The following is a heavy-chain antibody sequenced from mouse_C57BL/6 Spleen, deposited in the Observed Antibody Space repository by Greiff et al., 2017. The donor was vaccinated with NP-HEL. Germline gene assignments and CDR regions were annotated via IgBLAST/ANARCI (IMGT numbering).Heavy chain of an antibody. Sequence: VQLQQSDAELVKPGASVKISCKVSGYTFTDYTIHWLKQRPEQGLEWIGYIYPRDGSTKYNEKFKGKATLTADKSSSTAYMQLNSLTSADSAVYFCARDSSRHYYAMDYWGQGTSVTVSS. J-gene: IGHJ4*01. D-gene: IGHD3-2*02. CDR2: IYPRDGST. V-gene: IGHV1-78*01. CDR1: GYTFTDYT. CDR3: ARDSSRHYYAMDY.